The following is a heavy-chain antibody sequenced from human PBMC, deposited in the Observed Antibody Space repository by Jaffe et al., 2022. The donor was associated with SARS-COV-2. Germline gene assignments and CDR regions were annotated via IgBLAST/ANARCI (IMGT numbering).Heavy chain of an antibody. J-gene: IGHJ4*02. Sequence: EVQLLESGGGLVQPGGSLRLSCAASGFTFSSYAMSWVRQAPGKGLEWVSAISGSGGSTYYADSVKGRFTISRDNSKNTLYLQMNSLRAEDTAVYYCAKMVVVVVAATPHFDYWGQGTLVTVSS. D-gene: IGHD2-15*01. CDR2: ISGSGGST. V-gene: IGHV3-23*01. CDR1: GFTFSSYA. CDR3: AKMVVVVVAATPHFDY.